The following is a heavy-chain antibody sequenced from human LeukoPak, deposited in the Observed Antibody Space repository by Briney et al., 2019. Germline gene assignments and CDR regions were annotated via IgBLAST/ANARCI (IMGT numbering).Heavy chain of an antibody. Sequence: SETLSLTCTVSGGSISSYYWSWIRQPPGKGLEWIGYIYYSGSTNYNPSLKSRVTISVDTSKNQFSLKLSSVTAADTAVYYCARVNVAGTTLGVAFDIWGQGTMVTVSS. D-gene: IGHD6-19*01. CDR1: GGSISSYY. CDR3: ARVNVAGTTLGVAFDI. CDR2: IYYSGST. V-gene: IGHV4-59*01. J-gene: IGHJ3*02.